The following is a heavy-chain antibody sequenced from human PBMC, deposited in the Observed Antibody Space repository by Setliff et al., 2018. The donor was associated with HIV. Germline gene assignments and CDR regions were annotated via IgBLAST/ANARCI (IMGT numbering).Heavy chain of an antibody. V-gene: IGHV4-61*02. CDR3: ARESYFYYFDY. CDR2: IYTSGST. Sequence: PSETLSLTCSVSGASIRSGLNYWTWIRQPAGKGLEWIGRIYTSGSTNYNPSLKSRVTISVDTSKNQLSLKLSSVTAADAAVYYCARESYFYYFDYWGQGTLVTVSS. CDR1: GASIRSGLNY. J-gene: IGHJ4*02. D-gene: IGHD3-10*01.